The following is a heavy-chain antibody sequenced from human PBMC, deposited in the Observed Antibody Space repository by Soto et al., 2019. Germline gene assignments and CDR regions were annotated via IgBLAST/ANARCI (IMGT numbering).Heavy chain of an antibody. Sequence: SETLSLTCTVSGGSIRSYYWSWIRQPPGKGLEWIGYIYYSGSTNYNPSLKSRVTISVDTSKNQFSLKLSSVTAADTAVYYCARGVVATLKAYYYYIDVWGKGTTVTVSS. CDR1: GGSIRSYY. CDR3: ARGVVATLKAYYYYIDV. J-gene: IGHJ6*03. V-gene: IGHV4-59*01. CDR2: IYYSGST. D-gene: IGHD5-12*01.